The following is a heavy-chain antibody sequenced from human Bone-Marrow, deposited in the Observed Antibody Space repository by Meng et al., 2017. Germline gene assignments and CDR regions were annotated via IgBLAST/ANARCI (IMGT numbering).Heavy chain of an antibody. CDR3: LGSGSGWFKDAFDI. CDR2: ISSSSSYI. Sequence: GESLKISCAASGFTFSSYSMNWVRQAPGKGLEWVSSISSSSSYIYYADSVKGRFTISRDNSKNTLYLQMNSLRAEDTAVYYCLGSGSGWFKDAFDIWGQGTMVTVSS. J-gene: IGHJ3*02. V-gene: IGHV3-21*04. CDR1: GFTFSSYS. D-gene: IGHD6-19*01.